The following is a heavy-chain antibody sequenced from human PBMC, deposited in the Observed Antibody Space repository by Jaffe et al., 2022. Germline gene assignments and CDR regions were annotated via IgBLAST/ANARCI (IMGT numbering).Heavy chain of an antibody. J-gene: IGHJ6*03. D-gene: IGHD3-10*01. CDR1: GGTFSSYA. CDR2: IIPIFGTA. V-gene: IGHV1-69*05. Sequence: QVQLVQSGAEVKKPGSSVKVSCKASGGTFSSYAISWVRQAPGQGLEWMGGIIPIFGTANYAQKFQGRVTITTDESTSTAYMELSSLRSEDTAVYYCARVPGGTLGELLYRRSGGGYYYYMDVWGKGTTVTVSS. CDR3: ARVPGGTLGELLYRRSGGGYYYYMDV.